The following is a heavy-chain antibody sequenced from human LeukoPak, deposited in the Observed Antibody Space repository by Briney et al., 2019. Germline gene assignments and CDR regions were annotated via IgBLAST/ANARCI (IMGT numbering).Heavy chain of an antibody. J-gene: IGHJ6*02. CDR3: ARIPVSGYSNYYYYYGMDV. Sequence: SETLSLTCAVYGGSFSGYYWSWLRQPPGKGLEWIGEINHSGSTNYNPSLKSRVTISVDTSKNQFSLKLSSVTAADTAVYYCARIPVSGYSNYYYYYGMDVWGQGTTVTVSS. D-gene: IGHD3-3*01. CDR2: INHSGST. CDR1: GGSFSGYY. V-gene: IGHV4-34*01.